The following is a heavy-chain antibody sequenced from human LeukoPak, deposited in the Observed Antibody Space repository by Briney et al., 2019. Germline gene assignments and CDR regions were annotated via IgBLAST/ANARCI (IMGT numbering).Heavy chain of an antibody. CDR3: AKITKATTPNY. CDR2: ITDSGRKT. CDR1: GLIFSNYA. D-gene: IGHD4-17*01. Sequence: GGSLRLSCAASGLIFSNYAMNWVRQASGKGLEWVSGITDSGRKTYYADSVKGRFSISRGNSKNTVYLQMSDLRAEDTAVYYCAKITKATTPNYWGQGTLVTVSS. V-gene: IGHV3-23*01. J-gene: IGHJ4*02.